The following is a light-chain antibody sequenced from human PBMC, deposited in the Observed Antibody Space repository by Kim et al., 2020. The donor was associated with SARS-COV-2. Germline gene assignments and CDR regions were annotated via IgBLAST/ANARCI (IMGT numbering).Light chain of an antibody. V-gene: IGKV1-39*01. CDR2: AAS. CDR3: QQSYSTPLT. Sequence: ASVGDRVTIACRASQSISSYLNWYQQKPGKAPKLLIYAASSLQSGVPSRFSGSGSGTDFTLTISSLQPEDFATYYCQQSYSTPLTFGGGTKVDIK. CDR1: QSISSY. J-gene: IGKJ4*01.